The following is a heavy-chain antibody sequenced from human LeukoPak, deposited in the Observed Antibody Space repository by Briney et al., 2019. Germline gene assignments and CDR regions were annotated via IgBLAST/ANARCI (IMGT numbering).Heavy chain of an antibody. V-gene: IGHV3-23*01. D-gene: IGHD5-18*01. CDR3: AKGRSADTAMVKVY. Sequence: PGGSLRLSCAASGFTFSSYAMSWVRQAPGKGLEWISAISGSGDGTYYADSVKGRFTVSRDSSKNTLYLQMNSLRAEDTATYYCAKGRSADTAMVKVYWGQGTLVTVSS. CDR2: ISGSGDGT. J-gene: IGHJ4*02. CDR1: GFTFSSYA.